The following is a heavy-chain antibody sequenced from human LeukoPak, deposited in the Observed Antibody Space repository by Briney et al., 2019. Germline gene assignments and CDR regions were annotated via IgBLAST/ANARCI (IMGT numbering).Heavy chain of an antibody. CDR1: GFTFRNYW. J-gene: IGHJ5*02. CDR2: INDDGTFT. Sequence: GGSLRLSCAASGFTFRNYWMHWVRQVPGKGLVWVSRINDDGTFTTYADSVKGRFIISRDNAKNSLYLQMNSLRAEDTAVYYCARDEWFGGFDPWGQGTLVTVSS. CDR3: ARDEWFGGFDP. V-gene: IGHV3-74*01. D-gene: IGHD3-10*01.